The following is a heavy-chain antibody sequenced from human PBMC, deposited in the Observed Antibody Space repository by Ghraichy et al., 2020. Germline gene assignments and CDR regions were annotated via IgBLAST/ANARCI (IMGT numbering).Heavy chain of an antibody. CDR3: AESGITMIVQPFQN. D-gene: IGHD3-22*01. Sequence: GGSLRLSCSASGFTFSNHAMNWVRQAPGKGLEWVSSIVCSGGSTYYADSVKGRFIISRDNSKNTVFLQMNSLRVDDTAVYYCAESGITMIVQPFQNWGQGTLVTVSS. CDR2: IVCSGGST. V-gene: IGHV3-23*01. J-gene: IGHJ1*01. CDR1: GFTFSNHA.